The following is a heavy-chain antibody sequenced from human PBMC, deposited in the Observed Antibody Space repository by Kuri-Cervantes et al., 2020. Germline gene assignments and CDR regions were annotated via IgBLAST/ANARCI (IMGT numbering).Heavy chain of an antibody. CDR2: IYWDDDK. J-gene: IGHJ6*03. CDR1: GFSLSTSGVG. D-gene: IGHD1-7*01. V-gene: IGHV2-5*02. CDR3: ARTLITGTTLDYYYMDV. Sequence: SGPTLVKPTQTLTLTCTFSGFSLSTSGVGVGWIRQPPGKALEWLALIYWDDDKRYSPSLKSRLTITKDTSKNQVVLTMTNMDPVDTATYYCARTLITGTTLDYYYMDVWGKGTTVTVSS.